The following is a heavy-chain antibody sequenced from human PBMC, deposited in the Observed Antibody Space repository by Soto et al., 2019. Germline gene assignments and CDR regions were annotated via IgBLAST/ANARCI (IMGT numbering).Heavy chain of an antibody. Sequence: EVQLVESGGGLVQPGGSLRLSCAASGFTFSSYWMSWVRQAPVKGLEWVGNIKQDGSEKNYVDFVEGRFTISRDNAENSLYLQMNSLRAEDTAVYDCARIASAGRGWDVWCQGTTVVVSS. CDR2: IKQDGSEK. J-gene: IGHJ6*02. CDR3: ARIASAGRGWDV. D-gene: IGHD6-13*01. CDR1: GFTFSSYW. V-gene: IGHV3-7*01.